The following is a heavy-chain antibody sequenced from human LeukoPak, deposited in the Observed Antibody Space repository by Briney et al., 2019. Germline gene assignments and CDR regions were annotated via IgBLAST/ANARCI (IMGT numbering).Heavy chain of an antibody. J-gene: IGHJ5*02. CDR1: GDSISSYY. CDR2: IYYSGST. CDR3: ASLHGYGSGRP. D-gene: IGHD3-10*01. V-gene: IGHV4-59*08. Sequence: SETLSLTCTVSGDSISSYYWSWIRQPPGKGLEWIGNIYYSGSTNYSPSLKSRVTISVDTSKNQFSLKLSSVTAADTAVYYCASLHGYGSGRPWGQGTLVTVSS.